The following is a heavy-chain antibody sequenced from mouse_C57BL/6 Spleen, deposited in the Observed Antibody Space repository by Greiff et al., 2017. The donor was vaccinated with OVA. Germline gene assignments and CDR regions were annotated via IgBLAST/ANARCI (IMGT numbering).Heavy chain of an antibody. Sequence: EVQLQQSGPELVKPGASVKISCKASGYTFTDYYMNWVTQSHGKSLEWIGDINPNTGGTSYNQKFKGKATFTVDKSSSTAYMELRSLTSEDSAVYYCASYDGYYVSYYYAMDYWGQGTSVTVSS. CDR2: INPNTGGT. CDR1: GYTFTDYY. V-gene: IGHV1-26*01. CDR3: ASYDGYYVSYYYAMDY. J-gene: IGHJ4*01. D-gene: IGHD2-3*01.